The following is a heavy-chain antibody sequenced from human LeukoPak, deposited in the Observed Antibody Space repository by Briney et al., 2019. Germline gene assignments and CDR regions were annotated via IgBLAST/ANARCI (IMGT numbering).Heavy chain of an antibody. D-gene: IGHD3-22*01. Sequence: GGSLRLSCAASGFTFSSLAMSWVRQAPGKGLEWVSTISGSGGSTYYADSVKGRFTISRDNSKNTLYLQMNSLRAEDTAVYYCAKVFPYYDSSGRYFDYWGQGTLVTVSS. V-gene: IGHV3-23*01. CDR1: GFTFSSLA. CDR3: AKVFPYYDSSGRYFDY. CDR2: ISGSGGST. J-gene: IGHJ4*02.